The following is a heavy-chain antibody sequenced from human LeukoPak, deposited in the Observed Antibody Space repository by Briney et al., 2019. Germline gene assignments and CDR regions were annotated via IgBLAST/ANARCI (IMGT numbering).Heavy chain of an antibody. J-gene: IGHJ4*02. V-gene: IGHV4-39*01. CDR1: GGSISSSSYY. D-gene: IGHD6-19*01. Sequence: SETLSLTCTVSGGSISSSSYYWGWIRQPPGKGLEWIGSIYYSGSTYYNPSLKSRVTISVDTSKNQFSLKLSSVTAADTAVYYCARCLTDLIAVAGMIDYWGQGTLATVSS. CDR2: IYYSGST. CDR3: ARCLTDLIAVAGMIDY.